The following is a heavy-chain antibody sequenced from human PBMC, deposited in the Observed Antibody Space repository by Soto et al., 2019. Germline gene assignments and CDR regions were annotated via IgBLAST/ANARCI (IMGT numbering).Heavy chain of an antibody. D-gene: IGHD5-12*01. V-gene: IGHV3-30*18. J-gene: IGHJ4*02. CDR3: AKDRDGYNSGGFDY. CDR1: GFTFSSYG. CDR2: ISYDGSNK. Sequence: GGSLRLSCAASGFTFSSYGMHWVPQAPGKGLEWVAAISYDGSNKYYADSVKGRFTISSDNSKNTLYLQMNSLRAEDTAVYYCAKDRDGYNSGGFDYWGQGTLVTVSS.